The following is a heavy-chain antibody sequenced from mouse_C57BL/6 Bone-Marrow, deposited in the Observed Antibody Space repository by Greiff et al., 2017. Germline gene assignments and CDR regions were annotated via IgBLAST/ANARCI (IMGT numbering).Heavy chain of an antibody. CDR2: ILPGRGST. CDR3: ARSRYGVSFAY. CDR1: GYTFTGYW. D-gene: IGHD1-1*01. Sequence: VQLQQSGAELMKPGASVKLSCVATGYTFTGYWIEWVKQRPGHGLEWLGVILPGRGSTNYHEKVTGQGTFTVDKAYNTSYMQLISLTTEDAAIYYCARSRYGVSFAYWGQGTLVTVSA. V-gene: IGHV1-9*01. J-gene: IGHJ3*01.